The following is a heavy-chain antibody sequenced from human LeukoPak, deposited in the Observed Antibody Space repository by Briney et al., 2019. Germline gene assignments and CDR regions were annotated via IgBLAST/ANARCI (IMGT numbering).Heavy chain of an antibody. CDR2: INAGNGNT. Sequence: GASVKVSCKASGCTFTSYAMHWVRQAPGQRLEWMGWINAGNGNTKYSQKFQGRVTITRDTSASTAYMELSSLRSEDTAVYYCACMLSRNSYYFDYWGQGTLVTVSS. D-gene: IGHD2-8*01. V-gene: IGHV1-3*01. CDR1: GCTFTSYA. CDR3: ACMLSRNSYYFDY. J-gene: IGHJ4*02.